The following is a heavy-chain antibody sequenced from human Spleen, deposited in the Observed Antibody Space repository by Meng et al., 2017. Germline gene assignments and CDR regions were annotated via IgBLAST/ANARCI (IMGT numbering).Heavy chain of an antibody. CDR2: TRNKANSFST. V-gene: IGHV3-72*01. CDR1: GFTFSDHY. J-gene: IGHJ4*02. Sequence: VQLVESGGGVVQPGVSLRLSCAASGFTFSDHYMDWVRRAPGKGLEWVGRTRNKANSFSTKYAASVEGRFTISRDDSKNSVYLQMNSLKTEDTAVYYCATSDSGWRFDYWGQGTLVTVSS. CDR3: ATSDSGWRFDY. D-gene: IGHD6-19*01.